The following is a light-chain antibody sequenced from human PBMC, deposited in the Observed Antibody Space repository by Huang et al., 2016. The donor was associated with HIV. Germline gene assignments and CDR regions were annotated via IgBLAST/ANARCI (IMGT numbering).Light chain of an antibody. CDR1: QGISSH. CDR2: AAS. J-gene: IGKJ2*01. Sequence: IQLTQSPSSLSASVGDRVTITCRASQGISSHLAWYQQKLGKAPKLLIYAASTLQSGVPSRFSGSGSGTDFTLTISSLQPEDFATYYCLHINSFPRKYTFGQGTKLDIK. V-gene: IGKV1-9*01. CDR3: LHINSFPRKYT.